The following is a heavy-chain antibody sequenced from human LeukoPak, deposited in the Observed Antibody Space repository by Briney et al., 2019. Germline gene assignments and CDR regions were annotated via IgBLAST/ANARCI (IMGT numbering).Heavy chain of an antibody. J-gene: IGHJ4*02. D-gene: IGHD6-13*01. CDR3: AKEVEAAALDY. Sequence: PGGSLRLSCAASGFTFSDYNMRWIRQAPGKGLEWVSSISKSGSTKYYADSVKGRFTISRDNAKSSLFLQMNSLRAEDTAVYYCAKEVEAAALDYWGQGTLVTVSS. V-gene: IGHV3-11*01. CDR1: GFTFSDYN. CDR2: ISKSGSTK.